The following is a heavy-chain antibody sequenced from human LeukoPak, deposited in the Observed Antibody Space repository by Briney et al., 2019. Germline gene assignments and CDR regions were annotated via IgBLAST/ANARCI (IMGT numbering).Heavy chain of an antibody. J-gene: IGHJ6*03. CDR2: MNPNSGNT. CDR3: ARGPDYYGSGSYYVSRYYYYYMDV. D-gene: IGHD3-10*01. V-gene: IGHV1-8*01. Sequence: ASVKVSCKASGYTLTSYDINWVRQATGQELEWMGWMNPNSGNTGYAQKFQGRATMTSNTSISTAYMELSSLRSEDTAVYYCARGPDYYGSGSYYVSRYYYYYMDVCGKGTTVTISS. CDR1: GYTLTSYD.